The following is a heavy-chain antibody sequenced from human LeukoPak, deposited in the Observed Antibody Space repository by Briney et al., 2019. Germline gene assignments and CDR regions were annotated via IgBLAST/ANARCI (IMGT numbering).Heavy chain of an antibody. V-gene: IGHV5-51*01. CDR2: IYPGDSDT. D-gene: IGHD6-13*01. J-gene: IGHJ6*02. Sequence: GESLKISCKGSGYSFTSYWIGWVRQMPGKGLEWMGIIYPGDSDTRYSPSFQGQVTISADKSISTAYLQWSSLKASDTAMYYCATRGRYSSSWPPYYYYGMDVWGQGTTVTVSS. CDR1: GYSFTSYW. CDR3: ATRGRYSSSWPPYYYYGMDV.